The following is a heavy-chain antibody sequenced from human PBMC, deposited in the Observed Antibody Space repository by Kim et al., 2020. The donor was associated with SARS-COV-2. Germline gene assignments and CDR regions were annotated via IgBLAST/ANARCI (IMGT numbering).Heavy chain of an antibody. Sequence: ASVKVSCKASGYTFTSYGISWVRQAPGQGLEWMGWISAYNGNTNYAQKPQGRVTMTTDTSTSTAYMELRSLRSDDTAEYYCARDPGRITMVRGVIILSYYGMDVWGQGTTVTVSS. V-gene: IGHV1-18*01. CDR1: GYTFTSYG. CDR3: ARDPGRITMVRGVIILSYYGMDV. CDR2: ISAYNGNT. J-gene: IGHJ6*02. D-gene: IGHD3-10*01.